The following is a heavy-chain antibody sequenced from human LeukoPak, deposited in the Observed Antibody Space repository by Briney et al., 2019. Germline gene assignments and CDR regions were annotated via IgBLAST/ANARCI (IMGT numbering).Heavy chain of an antibody. CDR2: ISAYNGNT. D-gene: IGHD3-10*01. J-gene: IGHJ6*02. CDR1: GYTFTSYG. CDR3: ARDSRGVISLDYYYGMDV. Sequence: GASVKVSCKASGYTFTSYGISWVRQAPGQGLEWMGWISAYNGNTNYAQKLQGRVTMTTDTSTSTAYMELRSLRSDDTAVYYCARDSRGVISLDYYYGMDVWGQGTTVTVSS. V-gene: IGHV1-18*01.